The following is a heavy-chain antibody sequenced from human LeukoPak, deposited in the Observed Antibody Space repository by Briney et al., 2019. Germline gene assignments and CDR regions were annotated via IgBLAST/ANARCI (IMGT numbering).Heavy chain of an antibody. J-gene: IGHJ4*02. CDR1: AGSISSYY. V-gene: IGHV4-59*01. Sequence: PSETLSLTCTVSAGSISSYYWSCIRHQPGGGLEWMGYISYSGSTNYNPSLKSRVTIAVDTSRNQFSLKLNSMTAADTAVYYCARTNYGSGSHYNGNFDYWGQGTLVTVSS. CDR2: ISYSGST. D-gene: IGHD3-10*01. CDR3: ARTNYGSGSHYNGNFDY.